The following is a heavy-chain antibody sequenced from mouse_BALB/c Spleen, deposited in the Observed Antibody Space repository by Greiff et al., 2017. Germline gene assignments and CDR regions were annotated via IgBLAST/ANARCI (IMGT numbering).Heavy chain of an antibody. CDR2: ISSGGSYT. V-gene: IGHV5-9-3*01. CDR1: GFTFSSYA. Sequence: EVQRVESGGGLVKPGGSLKLSCAASGFTFSSYAMSWVRQTPEKRLEWVATISSGGSYTYYPDSVKGRFTISRDNAKNTLYLQMSSLRSEDTAMYYCARTVTGDYAMDYWGQGTSVTVSS. CDR3: ARTVTGDYAMDY. J-gene: IGHJ4*01. D-gene: IGHD2-13*01.